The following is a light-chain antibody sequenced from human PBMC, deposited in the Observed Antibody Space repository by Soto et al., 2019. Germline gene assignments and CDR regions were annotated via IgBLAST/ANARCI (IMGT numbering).Light chain of an antibody. J-gene: IGKJ4*01. CDR1: QSVRSNY. CDR3: QQYGSTPLT. V-gene: IGKV3-20*01. Sequence: EIVLKQSPDTLSLSPGERATLSCRASQSVRSNYLAWYQQKPGQAPRFLIYDASNRATGIPDRFSGSGSGTDFTLTISRLEPEDFEVYYCQQYGSTPLTFGGGTKVDIK. CDR2: DAS.